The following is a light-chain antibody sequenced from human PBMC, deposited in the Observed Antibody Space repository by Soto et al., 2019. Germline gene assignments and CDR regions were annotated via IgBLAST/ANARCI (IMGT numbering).Light chain of an antibody. V-gene: IGLV2-18*01. J-gene: IGLJ1*01. CDR1: SGDGGAYDY. CDR3: SLYTSDRTYV. CDR2: EVS. Sequence: SVLTQPRSVSGSPGQSVTISCTGTSGDGGAYDYVSWYQQHPGKAPKVMIYEVSNRPSGVPDRFSGSKSGDTASLTISGLQAEDEAEYYCSLYTSDRTYVFGTGTKVTVL.